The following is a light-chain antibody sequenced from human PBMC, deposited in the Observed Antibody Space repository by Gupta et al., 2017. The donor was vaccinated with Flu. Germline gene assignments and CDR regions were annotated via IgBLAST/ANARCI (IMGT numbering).Light chain of an antibody. V-gene: IGLV1-40*01. Sequence: QSVLTLPHSVSGAPGQRVTISCTGNSPNIGAGYDVHWYQQLPGTAPKLLIYGNNNRPSGVPDRFSGSKSGASASLAITGLQAEDEADYYCQSYDSSLSGSGVVFGGGTKLTVL. CDR2: GNN. J-gene: IGLJ2*01. CDR1: SPNIGAGYD. CDR3: QSYDSSLSGSGVV.